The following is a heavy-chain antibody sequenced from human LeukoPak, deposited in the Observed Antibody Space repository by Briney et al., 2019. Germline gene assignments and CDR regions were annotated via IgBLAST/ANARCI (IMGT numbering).Heavy chain of an antibody. CDR2: ISASDGST. CDR1: GITFSNYA. Sequence: GGSLRLSCVASGITFSNYAMSWVRQAPGKGLEWVAGISASDGSTYYADSVQGRFTISRDNSKNTLYLHINSLRAEDTATYYCAKDRTTVARIFDYWGQGTLVTVSS. J-gene: IGHJ4*02. CDR3: AKDRTTVARIFDY. D-gene: IGHD1/OR15-1a*01. V-gene: IGHV3-23*01.